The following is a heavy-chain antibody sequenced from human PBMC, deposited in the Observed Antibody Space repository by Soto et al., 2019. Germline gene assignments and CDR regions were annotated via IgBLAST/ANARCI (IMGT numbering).Heavy chain of an antibody. CDR1: GGSISSSSYY. V-gene: IGHV4-39*01. CDR2: IYYSGST. J-gene: IGHJ6*02. Sequence: SETLSLTCTVSGGSISSSSYYWGWIRQPPGKGLEWIGSIYYSGSTYYNPSLKSRVTISVDTSKNQFSLKLSSVTAADTAVYYCARRVAAAGGLYYYYYYGMDVWGQGTTVT. D-gene: IGHD6-13*01. CDR3: ARRVAAAGGLYYYYYYGMDV.